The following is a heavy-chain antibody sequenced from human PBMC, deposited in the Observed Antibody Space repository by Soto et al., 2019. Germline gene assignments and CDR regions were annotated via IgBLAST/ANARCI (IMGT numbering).Heavy chain of an antibody. Sequence: LRLSCAASGFTISTYAMTWVRQAPGKGLECVSGVTGSGGQIHYADSVKGRFTISKDNSKNTLYLQMSSLREEDTALYYCAKDAVYKDGLWLMDSWGQGTLVTVSS. CDR1: GFTISTYA. CDR3: AKDAVYKDGLWLMDS. J-gene: IGHJ5*02. CDR2: VTGSGGQI. V-gene: IGHV3-23*01. D-gene: IGHD2-21*01.